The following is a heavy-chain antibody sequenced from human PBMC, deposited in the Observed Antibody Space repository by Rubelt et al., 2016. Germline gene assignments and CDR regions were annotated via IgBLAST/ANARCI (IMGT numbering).Heavy chain of an antibody. CDR2: ISAYNGNT. J-gene: IGHJ3*02. V-gene: IGHV1-18*01. CDR3: ARDRTWLVPGLDAFDI. D-gene: IGHD6-19*01. Sequence: QVQLVQSGAEVKKPGASVKVSCKASGYTFTSYGISWVRQAPGQGLEWMGWISAYNGNTNYAQKVQGRVTMTTEQSTRTAYMELRSLRSDDTAVYYCARDRTWLVPGLDAFDIWGQGTMVTVSS. CDR1: GYTFTSYG.